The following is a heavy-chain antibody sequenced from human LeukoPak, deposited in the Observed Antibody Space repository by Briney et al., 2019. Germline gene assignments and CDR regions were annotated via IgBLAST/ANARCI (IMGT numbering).Heavy chain of an antibody. CDR2: IWYDGSNK. Sequence: GGSLRVSCAASGFTFSSYGMHWVRQARGKGLEWVAVIWYDGSNKYYADSVKGRFTISRDNSKNTLYLQMNSLRAEDTAVYYCARPRGCSSTSCYPFDYWGQGTLVTVSS. CDR1: GFTFSSYG. D-gene: IGHD2-2*01. V-gene: IGHV3-33*01. CDR3: ARPRGCSSTSCYPFDY. J-gene: IGHJ4*02.